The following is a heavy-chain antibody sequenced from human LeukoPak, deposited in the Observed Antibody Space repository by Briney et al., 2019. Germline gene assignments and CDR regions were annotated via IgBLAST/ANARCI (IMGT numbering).Heavy chain of an antibody. CDR1: GYTFTGYY. CDR2: INPNSGGT. V-gene: IGHV1-2*02. J-gene: IGHJ6*02. Sequence: ASVKVSCKASGYTFTGYYMHWVRQAPGQGLEWMGWINPNSGGTNYAQKFQGRVTMTRDTSISTAYMELSRLRSDDTAVYYCARAIRYFDPCYGMDVWGQGTTVTVSS. D-gene: IGHD3-9*01. CDR3: ARAIRYFDPCYGMDV.